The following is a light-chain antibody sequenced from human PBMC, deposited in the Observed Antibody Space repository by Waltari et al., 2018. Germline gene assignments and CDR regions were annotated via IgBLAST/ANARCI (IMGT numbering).Light chain of an antibody. CDR1: SGHSSNV. V-gene: IGLV4-69*01. CDR2: VNSDGSH. J-gene: IGLJ3*02. CDR3: QTGGHGTWV. Sequence: QLVLTQSPSASASLGASVKLTCPLSSGHSSNVIAWLQQQPEKGPGYLMRVNSDGSHSRGDEIPDRFSGSSSGAERYLTISSLQSEDEADYYCQTGGHGTWVFGGGTKLTVL.